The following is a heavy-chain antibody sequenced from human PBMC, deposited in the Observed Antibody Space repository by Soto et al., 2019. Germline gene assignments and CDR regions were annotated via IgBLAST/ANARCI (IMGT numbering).Heavy chain of an antibody. CDR1: GFTFSNYG. CDR2: ISYDGSNK. CDR3: AKDAPPKQQLDGRIDY. V-gene: IGHV3-30*18. J-gene: IGHJ4*02. D-gene: IGHD6-13*01. Sequence: QVQLVESGGGVVQPGRSLRLSCAASGFTFSNYGMHWVRQAPGKGLEWVAVISYDGSNKYYVDSVKGRLTISRDNPKNTLYLQMNSLRPDDTAVYYCAKDAPPKQQLDGRIDYWGQGTLVTVSS.